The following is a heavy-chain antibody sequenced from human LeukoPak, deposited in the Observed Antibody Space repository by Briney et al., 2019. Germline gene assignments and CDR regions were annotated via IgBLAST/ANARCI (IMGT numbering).Heavy chain of an antibody. CDR1: GYSFTSYW. Sequence: GESLKISCKGSGYSFTSYWIGWVRQMPGKGLEWMGIIYPGDSDTRYSPSFQGQVTISADKSISTAYLQWSSLKASDTAMYYCARSPSRRGYSGYDLFGYYFDYWGQGTLVTVSS. V-gene: IGHV5-51*01. CDR2: IYPGDSDT. CDR3: ARSPSRRGYSGYDLFGYYFDY. J-gene: IGHJ4*02. D-gene: IGHD5-12*01.